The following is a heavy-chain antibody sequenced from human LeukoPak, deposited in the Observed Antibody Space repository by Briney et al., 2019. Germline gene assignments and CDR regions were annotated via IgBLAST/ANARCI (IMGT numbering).Heavy chain of an antibody. D-gene: IGHD1-14*01. CDR3: ATTSRTIGY. CDR2: ISGSGGST. CDR1: GYSFSTYA. J-gene: IGHJ4*02. V-gene: IGHV3-23*01. Sequence: GGSLRLSCAASGYSFSTYAMSWVRQAPGKGLQGVSTISGSGGSTFYAESVKGRFTISRDNSKNTLYLQVNSLRVEDTAIYYCATTSRTIGYWGQGTLVTVSS.